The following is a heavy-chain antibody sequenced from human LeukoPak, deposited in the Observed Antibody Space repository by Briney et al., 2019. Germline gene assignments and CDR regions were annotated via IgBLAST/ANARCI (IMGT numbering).Heavy chain of an antibody. CDR2: IRSKGFGGTT. V-gene: IGHV3-49*04. CDR3: VKWGEVVRADF. J-gene: IGHJ4*02. CDR1: GYRFGEYT. Sequence: GGSLRLSCTVSGYRFGEYTLTWVRQAPGQGLEWVGFIRSKGFGGTTQYAASVKGRFTISRDDSKGIAYLQMNSLKPEDTAVYYCVKWGEVVRADFWGQGTLVTVSS. D-gene: IGHD1-26*01.